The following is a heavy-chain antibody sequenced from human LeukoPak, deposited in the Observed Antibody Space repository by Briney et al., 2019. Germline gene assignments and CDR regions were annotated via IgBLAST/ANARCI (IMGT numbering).Heavy chain of an antibody. Sequence: PGGSLRLSCAASGFTFRSYGMHWVRQAPGKGLEWGAFIRYDRSKKDYADSVKGRFTISRDNSKNTLYLQMNSLRAEDTAVYYCAKGGYPYDSSGHNYFDYWGQGSLVTVSS. V-gene: IGHV3-30*02. CDR3: AKGGYPYDSSGHNYFDY. D-gene: IGHD3-22*01. CDR2: IRYDRSKK. J-gene: IGHJ4*02. CDR1: GFTFRSYG.